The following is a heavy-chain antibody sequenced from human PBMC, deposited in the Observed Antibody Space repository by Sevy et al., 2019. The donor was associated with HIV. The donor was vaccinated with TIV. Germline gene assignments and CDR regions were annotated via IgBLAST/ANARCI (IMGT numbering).Heavy chain of an antibody. D-gene: IGHD6-13*01. V-gene: IGHV3-7*01. CDR3: ARERGCSGTWSHDALDI. CDR2: IKQDGSEE. Sequence: GGSLRLSCAASGFTFSTYWMTWVRQAPGKGLEWVANIKQDGSEENYVDSVKGRFTISRDNAKNSVYVQMNSLRAEDTAVYYCARERGCSGTWSHDALDIWGQGTMVTVSS. J-gene: IGHJ3*02. CDR1: GFTFSTYW.